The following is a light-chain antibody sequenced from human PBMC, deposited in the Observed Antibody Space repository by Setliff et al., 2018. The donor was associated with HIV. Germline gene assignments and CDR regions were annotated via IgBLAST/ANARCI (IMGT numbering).Light chain of an antibody. CDR1: SSDVGGYNY. J-gene: IGLJ1*01. CDR3: SSYAITNTLL. CDR2: DVK. Sequence: QSVLAQPASVSGSPGQSITTSCTGTSSDVGGYNYVSWYQQHPGTAPKLIIYDVKNRPSGVSNRCSGSKSGNTASLTISGLQAEDEADYYCSSYAITNTLLFGTGTKVTVL. V-gene: IGLV2-14*03.